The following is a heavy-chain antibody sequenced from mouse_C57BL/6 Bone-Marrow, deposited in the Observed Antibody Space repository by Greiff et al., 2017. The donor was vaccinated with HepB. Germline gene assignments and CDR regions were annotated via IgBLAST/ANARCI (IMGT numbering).Heavy chain of an antibody. D-gene: IGHD2-4*01. CDR2: ISSGGSYT. Sequence: EVNVVESGGDLVKPGGSLKLSCAASGFTFSSYGMSWVRQTPDKRLEWVATISSGGSYTYYPDSVKGRFTISRDNAKNTLYLQMSSLKSEDTAMYYCARHAMITTGYYAMDYWGQGTSVTVSS. CDR3: ARHAMITTGYYAMDY. V-gene: IGHV5-6*01. J-gene: IGHJ4*01. CDR1: GFTFSSYG.